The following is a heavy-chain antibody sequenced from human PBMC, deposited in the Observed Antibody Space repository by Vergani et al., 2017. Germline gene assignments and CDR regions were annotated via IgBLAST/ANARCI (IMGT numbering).Heavy chain of an antibody. CDR3: ATLPIQTQQQVTS. V-gene: IGHV3-72*01. J-gene: IGHJ4*02. CDR1: GFTLSDHV. Sequence: EVQLVESGGGLVQPGGSLRLSCAASGFTLSDHVMDWVRQGPGKGLEWVGRSRNKARSYTTEYSASVKGRFTISRDDSRNSLYLQMNSLKTEDTAVYYCATLPIQTQQQVTSGGKGTLVTVSS. D-gene: IGHD6-13*01. CDR2: SRNKARSYTT.